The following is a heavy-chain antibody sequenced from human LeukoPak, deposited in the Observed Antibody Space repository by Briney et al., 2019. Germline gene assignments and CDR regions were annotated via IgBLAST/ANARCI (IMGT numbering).Heavy chain of an antibody. CDR2: IYYSGST. V-gene: IGHV4-59*08. D-gene: IGHD3-3*01. J-gene: IGHJ6*02. CDR3: ARHGGYYCYYGMDV. CDR1: GGSISSYY. Sequence: SETLSLTCTVSGGSISSYYWSWIRQPPGKGLEWIGYIYYSGSTNYNPSLKSRVTISVDTSKNQFSPKLSSVTAADTAVYYCARHGGYYCYYGMDVWGQGTTVTVSS.